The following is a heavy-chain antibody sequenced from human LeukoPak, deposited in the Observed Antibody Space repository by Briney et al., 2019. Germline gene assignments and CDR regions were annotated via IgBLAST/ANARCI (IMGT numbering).Heavy chain of an antibody. CDR2: INPNSGGT. D-gene: IGHD2-2*01. CDR1: GYTFTGYY. Sequence: GASVKVSCKASGYTFTGYYMHWVRQAPGQGLEWMGWINPNSGGTNYAQKFQGRVTMTRDTSISTAYMELSRLRSDDTAVCYCAREGGYCSNASCLNLFDPLGQGTLVTVSS. J-gene: IGHJ5*02. CDR3: AREGGYCSNASCLNLFDP. V-gene: IGHV1-2*02.